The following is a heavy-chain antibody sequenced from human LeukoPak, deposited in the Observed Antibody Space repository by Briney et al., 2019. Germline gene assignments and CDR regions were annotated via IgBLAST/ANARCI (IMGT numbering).Heavy chain of an antibody. CDR1: GFTFSDYW. CDR3: ARDAYYDSSGYYYPHFDY. D-gene: IGHD3-22*01. V-gene: IGHV3-74*01. J-gene: IGHJ4*02. CDR2: ISGDGTGT. Sequence: GGSLRLSCAASGFTFSDYWMHWVRLAPGKGLVWVSRISGDGTGTTYADSVRGRFTISRDNAKNSLYLQMNSLRAEDTAVYYCARDAYYDSSGYYYPHFDYWGQGTLVTVSS.